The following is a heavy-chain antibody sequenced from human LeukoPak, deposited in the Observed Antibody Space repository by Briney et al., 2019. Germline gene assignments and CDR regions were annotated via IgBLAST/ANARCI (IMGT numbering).Heavy chain of an antibody. J-gene: IGHJ2*01. Sequence: ASVKVSCKASGYTFTSYDINWVRQATGQGLEWMGWMNPNSGNTGYAQKFQGRVTMTRNTSISTAYMELSSLRSEDTAVYYCARRKKGWELLRRIYWYFDLWGRGTLVTVSS. CDR3: ARRKKGWELLRRIYWYFDL. CDR2: MNPNSGNT. CDR1: GYTFTSYD. V-gene: IGHV1-8*01. D-gene: IGHD1-26*01.